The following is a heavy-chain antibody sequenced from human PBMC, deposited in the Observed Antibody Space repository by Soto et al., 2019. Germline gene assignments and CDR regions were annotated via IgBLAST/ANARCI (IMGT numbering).Heavy chain of an antibody. CDR2: ISGSGGST. J-gene: IGHJ6*02. CDR1: GFTFSSYA. V-gene: IGHV3-23*01. Sequence: GGSLRLSCAASGFTFSSYAMSWVRQAPGKGLEWVSAISGSGGSTYYADSVKGRFTISRDNSKNTLYLQMNSLRAEDTAVYYCATDLGNSNYGMDVWGQGTTVTVSS. CDR3: ATDLGNSNYGMDV. D-gene: IGHD4-4*01.